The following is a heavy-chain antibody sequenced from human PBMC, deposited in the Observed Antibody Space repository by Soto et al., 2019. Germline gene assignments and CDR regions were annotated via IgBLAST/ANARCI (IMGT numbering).Heavy chain of an antibody. CDR2: INGNGGYT. Sequence: GGSLRLSCIVSGFTFSNYAINWVRQTPGKGLEWVSVINGNGGYTQYADSVKGRFTISRDNSKDTLYLQMNSLRVEDTAVYYCAKECVAGTLFYWGQGTWVTVSS. J-gene: IGHJ1*01. D-gene: IGHD6-13*01. CDR1: GFTFSNYA. CDR3: AKECVAGTLFY. V-gene: IGHV3-23*01.